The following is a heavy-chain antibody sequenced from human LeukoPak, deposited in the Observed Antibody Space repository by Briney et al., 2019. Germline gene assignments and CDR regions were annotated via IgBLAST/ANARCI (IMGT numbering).Heavy chain of an antibody. V-gene: IGHV4-34*01. J-gene: IGHJ4*02. D-gene: IGHD1-1*01. CDR3: ARPFHNLDY. CDR2: INHSVST. CDR1: GGSFSGYY. Sequence: SETLSLTCAVYGGSFSGYYWSWIRQPPGKGLEWIGEINHSVSTNYNPSLKSRVTISVDTSKNQFSLKLSSVTAADTAVYYCARPFHNLDYWGQGTLVTVSS.